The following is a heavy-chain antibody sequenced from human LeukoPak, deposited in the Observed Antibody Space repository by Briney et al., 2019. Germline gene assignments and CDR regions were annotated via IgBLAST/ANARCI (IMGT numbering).Heavy chain of an antibody. CDR3: AREESGYCDGGSCPYYFDY. V-gene: IGHV4-61*02. Sequence: SETLSLTCIVSSGSLSSGSYYWSWIRQPAGKGLEWLRRIFTSGGTNYSPSLKSRVTISVDTSKNQFSLKLNSVTAADAAVYYCAREESGYCDGGSCPYYFDYWGQGTLVTVSS. D-gene: IGHD2-15*01. CDR1: SGSLSSGSYY. CDR2: IFTSGGT. J-gene: IGHJ4*02.